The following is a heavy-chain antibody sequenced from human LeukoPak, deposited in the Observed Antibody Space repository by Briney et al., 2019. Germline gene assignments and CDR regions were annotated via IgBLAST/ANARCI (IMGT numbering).Heavy chain of an antibody. V-gene: IGHV3-49*04. J-gene: IGHJ1*01. D-gene: IGHD6-13*01. CDR2: IRNKAYGGTT. CDR1: GFTFGDYA. Sequence: GGSLRLSCTASGFTFGDYAMSWVRQAPGEGLEWVGFIRNKAYGGTTEYAASVKGRFTISRDDSKSIAYLQMNSLKTEDTAVYYCTISSSWYSEYFQHWGQGTLVTVSS. CDR3: TISSSWYSEYFQH.